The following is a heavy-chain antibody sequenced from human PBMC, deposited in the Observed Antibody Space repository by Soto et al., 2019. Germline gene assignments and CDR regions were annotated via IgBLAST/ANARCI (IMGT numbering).Heavy chain of an antibody. Sequence: PSGTLSLTCTVSGGSISSYYWSWIRQPPGKGLEWIGYIYYSGSTNYNPSLKSRVTISVDTSKNQFSLKLSSVTAADTAVYYCARQYYDILTGYSYYMDVWGKGTTVTVSS. CDR1: GGSISSYY. CDR2: IYYSGST. D-gene: IGHD3-9*01. CDR3: ARQYYDILTGYSYYMDV. J-gene: IGHJ6*03. V-gene: IGHV4-59*08.